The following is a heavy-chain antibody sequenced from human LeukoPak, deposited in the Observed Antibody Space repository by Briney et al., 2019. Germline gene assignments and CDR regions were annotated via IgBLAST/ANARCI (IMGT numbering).Heavy chain of an antibody. D-gene: IGHD3-3*01. Sequence: GGSLRLSCAASGFTFSSYAMSWVRQAPGKGLEWVSAISGNGGSTYYADSVKGRFTISRDNSKNTLYLQMNSLRAEDTAVYYCAKDYGTPPYYDFWSGYYRTYYYYGMDVWGQGTTVTVSS. CDR3: AKDYGTPPYYDFWSGYYRTYYYYGMDV. CDR2: ISGNGGST. J-gene: IGHJ6*02. V-gene: IGHV3-23*01. CDR1: GFTFSSYA.